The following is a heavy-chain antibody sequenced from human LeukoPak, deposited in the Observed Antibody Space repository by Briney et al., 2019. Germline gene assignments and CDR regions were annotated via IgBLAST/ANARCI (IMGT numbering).Heavy chain of an antibody. J-gene: IGHJ4*02. CDR2: IGYSSSYI. V-gene: IGHV3-21*01. D-gene: IGHD2-21*01. Sequence: PGGSLRLSCAASGFTFSSYTMNWVRQAPGKGLEWVSSIGYSSSYIYYADSVKGRFTISRDNAKNSLFLQMNSLRAEDTAMYYCARDWMLFHRPDYWGQGTLVTVSS. CDR3: ARDWMLFHRPDY. CDR1: GFTFSSYT.